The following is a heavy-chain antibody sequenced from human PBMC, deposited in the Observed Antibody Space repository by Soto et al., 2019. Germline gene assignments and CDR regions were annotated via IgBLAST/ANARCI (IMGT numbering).Heavy chain of an antibody. J-gene: IGHJ6*02. D-gene: IGHD1-26*01. CDR1: GFTFTSSA. CDR3: ARHPVSGSYAYYYGMDV. Sequence: GASVKVSCKASGFTFTSSAVQWVRQARGQRLEWIGWIVVGSGNTNYAQKFQERVTITRDMSTSTAYMELSSLRSEDTAVYYCARHPVSGSYAYYYGMDVWGQGTTVTVSS. V-gene: IGHV1-58*01. CDR2: IVVGSGNT.